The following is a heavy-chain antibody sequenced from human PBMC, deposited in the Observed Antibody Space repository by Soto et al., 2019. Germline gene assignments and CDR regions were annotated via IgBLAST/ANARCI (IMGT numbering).Heavy chain of an antibody. CDR3: AKQNRITIFGVVKDAFDI. J-gene: IGHJ3*02. V-gene: IGHV3-23*01. CDR1: GFTFSSYA. CDR2: ISGSGGST. D-gene: IGHD3-3*01. Sequence: PGGSLRLSCAASGFTFSSYAMSWVRQAPGKGLEWVSAISGSGGSTYYADSVKGRFTISRDNSKNTLYLQMNSLRAEDTAVYYCAKQNRITIFGVVKDAFDIWGQGTMVTVSS.